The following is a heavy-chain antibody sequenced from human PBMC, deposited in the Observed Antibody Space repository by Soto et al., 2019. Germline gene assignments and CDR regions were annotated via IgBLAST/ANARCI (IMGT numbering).Heavy chain of an antibody. CDR3: ARVSSIAAADYFDY. CDR2: INADNGNT. Sequence: ASVKVSCKASGYTFTSYGISWVRQAPGQRLEWMGWINADNGNTKYSQKFQGRVTITRDTSASTAYMELSSLRSEDTAVYYCARVSSIAAADYFDYWGQGTLVTVSS. V-gene: IGHV1-18*01. D-gene: IGHD6-13*01. CDR1: GYTFTSYG. J-gene: IGHJ4*02.